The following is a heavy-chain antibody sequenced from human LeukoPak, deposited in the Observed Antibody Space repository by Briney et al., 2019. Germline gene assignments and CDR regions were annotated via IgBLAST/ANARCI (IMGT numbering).Heavy chain of an antibody. CDR1: GFTFSSYG. CDR3: AKVGDYDSSGYDN. V-gene: IGHV3-30*18. J-gene: IGHJ4*02. Sequence: GGSLRLSCAASGFTFSSYGMHWVRQAPGKGLEWVAVISYDGSNKYYADSVKGRFTISRDNSKNTLYLQMNSLRAEDTAVYYCAKVGDYDSSGYDNWGQGTLVPVSS. D-gene: IGHD3-22*01. CDR2: ISYDGSNK.